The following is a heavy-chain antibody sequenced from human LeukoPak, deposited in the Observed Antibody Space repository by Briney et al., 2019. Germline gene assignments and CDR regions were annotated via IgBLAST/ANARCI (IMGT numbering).Heavy chain of an antibody. Sequence: ASVKVSCKASGYTFTSYYMHWVRQAPGQGLEWMGIINPSGGSTSYAQKFQGRVTMTEDTSTDTAYMELSSLRSEDTAVYYCATHPRPLYFTIFAGQVVWGQGTTVTVSS. CDR3: ATHPRPLYFTIFAGQVV. J-gene: IGHJ6*02. CDR2: INPSGGST. D-gene: IGHD3-3*01. V-gene: IGHV1-46*01. CDR1: GYTFTSYY.